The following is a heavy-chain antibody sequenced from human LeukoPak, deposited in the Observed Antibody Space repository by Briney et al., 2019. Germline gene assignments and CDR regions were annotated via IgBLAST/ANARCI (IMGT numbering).Heavy chain of an antibody. Sequence: GGSLRLSCAASGFTFSGYAMNWVRQAPGKGLEWVSTISGGGGSTYYADSVKGRFTISRDNSKNTLYLQVNSLRAEDTAVYYCAKGGKWDVTPFDYWGQGTLVTVSS. D-gene: IGHD1-26*01. J-gene: IGHJ4*02. CDR1: GFTFSGYA. V-gene: IGHV3-23*01. CDR2: ISGGGGST. CDR3: AKGGKWDVTPFDY.